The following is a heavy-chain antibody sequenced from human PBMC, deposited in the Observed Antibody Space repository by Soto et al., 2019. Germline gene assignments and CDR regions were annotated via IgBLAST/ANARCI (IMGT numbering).Heavy chain of an antibody. Sequence: KPSETLSLTCAVYGGSFSGYYWSWIRQPPGKGLEWIGEINHSGSTNYNPSLKSRVTISVDTSKNQFSLKLSSVTAADTAVYYCARGRREFLDYWGQGTLVTVSS. J-gene: IGHJ4*02. CDR3: ARGRREFLDY. D-gene: IGHD3-10*01. CDR2: INHSGST. CDR1: GGSFSGYY. V-gene: IGHV4-34*01.